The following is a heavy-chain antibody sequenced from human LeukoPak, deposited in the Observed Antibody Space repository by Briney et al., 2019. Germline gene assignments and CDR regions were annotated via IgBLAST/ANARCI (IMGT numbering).Heavy chain of an antibody. V-gene: IGHV3-23*01. CDR2: ISGSGGST. CDR1: GFTFSSYA. J-gene: IGHJ4*02. CDR3: ANSRRGYSYDLGSWYFDY. D-gene: IGHD5-18*01. Sequence: GGPLRLSCAASGFTFSSYAMSWVRQAPGKGLEWVSAISGSGGSTYYADSVKGRFTISRDNSKNTLYLQMHSLRAEDTAVYYCANSRRGYSYDLGSWYFDYWGQGTLVTVSS.